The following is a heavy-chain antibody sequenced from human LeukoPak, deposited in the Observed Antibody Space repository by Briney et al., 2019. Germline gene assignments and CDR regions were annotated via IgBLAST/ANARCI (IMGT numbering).Heavy chain of an antibody. CDR3: ATQPLRDYGDYYYYYMDV. V-gene: IGHV1-24*01. CDR1: RYTLTELS. CDR2: FDPEDGET. D-gene: IGHD4-17*01. Sequence: GASVKVSCKVSRYTLTELSMHWVRQSPGKRLEWMGGFDPEDGETIYAQKFQGRVTMTEDTSTDTAYMELSSLRSEDTAVYYCATQPLRDYGDYYYYYMDVWGKGTTVTVSS. J-gene: IGHJ6*03.